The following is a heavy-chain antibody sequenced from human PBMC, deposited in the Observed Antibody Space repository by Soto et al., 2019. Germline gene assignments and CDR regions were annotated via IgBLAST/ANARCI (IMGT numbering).Heavy chain of an antibody. V-gene: IGHV4-34*01. CDR3: ARESHDILAGPPSFWYFDL. CDR1: GGSFSGYY. Sequence: QVQLQQWGAGPLRPLETLSLTCGVSGGSFSGYYWAWIRQSPGKGLEWIGEINDRGSINYNPSLKSRVSISVDTSKNHYSLKLRFVTAAASAVYYRARESHDILAGPPSFWYFDLWGRGTLVTVSS. J-gene: IGHJ2*01. CDR2: INDRGSI. D-gene: IGHD3-9*01.